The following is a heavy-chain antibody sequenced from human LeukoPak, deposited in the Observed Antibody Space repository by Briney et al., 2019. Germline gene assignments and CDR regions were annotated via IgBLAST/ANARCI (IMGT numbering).Heavy chain of an antibody. Sequence: KTGGSLRLSCAASGFRFNSYAMSWVRQAPGKGLEWVGRVKRKTHGGTTQYGAPVKGRFAISRDDSKNTLYLQMNSLTTEDTGVYFCTTEVVVTSYFDFWGHGALVTVSS. CDR3: TTEVVVTSYFDF. D-gene: IGHD2-21*02. V-gene: IGHV3-15*05. J-gene: IGHJ4*01. CDR2: VKRKTHGGTT. CDR1: GFRFNSYA.